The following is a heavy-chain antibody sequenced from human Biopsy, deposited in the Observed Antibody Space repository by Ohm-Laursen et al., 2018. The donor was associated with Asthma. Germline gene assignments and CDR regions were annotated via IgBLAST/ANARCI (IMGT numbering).Heavy chain of an antibody. D-gene: IGHD1-7*01. V-gene: IGHV1-2*06. CDR2: INPNSGGT. CDR3: AREDITGTTACFDL. CDR1: GYTFTGYY. J-gene: IGHJ5*02. Sequence: ASVKVSCKASGYTFTGYYMHWVRQAPGQGLEWMGRINPNSGGTNYAQKFQGRVTMTRDTSISTSYMDLSRLRSDDTAVYYCAREDITGTTACFDLWGQGTLVTVSS.